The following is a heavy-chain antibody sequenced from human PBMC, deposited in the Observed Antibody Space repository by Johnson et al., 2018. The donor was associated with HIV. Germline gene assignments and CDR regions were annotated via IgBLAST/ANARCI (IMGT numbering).Heavy chain of an antibody. Sequence: QMQLVESGGGLVKPGGSLRLSCAASGFTFSDYYMSWIRQAPGKGLEWVSYISSSGSTIYYADSLKGRFAISRDNSRNTLDLRMDSLRVEDTAVYYCAREAYYARAFDLWGQGTMVTVSS. V-gene: IGHV3-11*04. D-gene: IGHD3-3*01. J-gene: IGHJ3*01. CDR2: ISSSGSTI. CDR3: AREAYYARAFDL. CDR1: GFTFSDYY.